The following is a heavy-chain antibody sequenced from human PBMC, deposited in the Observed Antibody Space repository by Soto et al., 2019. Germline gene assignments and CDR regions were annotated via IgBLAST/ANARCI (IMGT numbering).Heavy chain of an antibody. CDR1: GDSISSYY. V-gene: IGHV4-34*01. Sequence: SETLSLTCTVSGDSISSYYWTWIRQPPGTGLEWIGEINHSGSTNYNPSLKSRVAISVDTSKNQFSLKLTSVTAADTAVYYCARRYSSAFDIWGQGTMVTVSS. D-gene: IGHD6-13*01. CDR2: INHSGST. CDR3: ARRYSSAFDI. J-gene: IGHJ3*02.